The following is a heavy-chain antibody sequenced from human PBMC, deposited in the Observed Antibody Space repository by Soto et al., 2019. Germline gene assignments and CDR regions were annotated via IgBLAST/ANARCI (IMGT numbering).Heavy chain of an antibody. D-gene: IGHD3-22*01. J-gene: IGHJ4*02. Sequence: ASVKVSCKASGYTFTAYQMHWVRQAPGQGLEWMGWINPNSGGTNYDRKFQGRVTMTADTSINTAYMEVTRLRFDDTAVYFCARDGNYAYVSYFFDYWGQGALVTVSS. V-gene: IGHV1-2*02. CDR3: ARDGNYAYVSYFFDY. CDR2: INPNSGGT. CDR1: GYTFTAYQ.